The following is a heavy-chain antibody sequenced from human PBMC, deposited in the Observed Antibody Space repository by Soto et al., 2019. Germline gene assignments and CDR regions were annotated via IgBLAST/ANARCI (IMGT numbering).Heavy chain of an antibody. J-gene: IGHJ5*02. D-gene: IGHD4-17*01. V-gene: IGHV4-59*08. CDR2: IYYSGST. CDR1: GGSISSYY. Sequence: PSETLSLTCTVSGGSISSYYWSWIRQPPGKGLEWIGYIYYSGSTNYNPSLKSRVTISVDTSKNQFSLKLSSVTAADTAVYYCARASTVTTRGSRNNWFDPWGQGTQVTVSS. CDR3: ARASTVTTRGSRNNWFDP.